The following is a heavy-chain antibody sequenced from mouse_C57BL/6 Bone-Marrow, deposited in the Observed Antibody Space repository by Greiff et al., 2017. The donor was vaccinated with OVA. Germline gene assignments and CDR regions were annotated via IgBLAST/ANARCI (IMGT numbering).Heavy chain of an antibody. V-gene: IGHV5-12*01. CDR3: ARHEASSYYSNYRPFAY. CDR2: ISNGGGST. Sequence: EVKLVESGGGLVQPGGSLKLSCAASGFTFSDYYMYWVRQTPEKRLEWVAYISNGGGSTYYPDTVKGRFTISRDNAKNTLYLQMSRLKSAHTAMYYCARHEASSYYSNYRPFAYWGQGTLVTVSA. D-gene: IGHD2-12*01. CDR1: GFTFSDYY. J-gene: IGHJ3*01.